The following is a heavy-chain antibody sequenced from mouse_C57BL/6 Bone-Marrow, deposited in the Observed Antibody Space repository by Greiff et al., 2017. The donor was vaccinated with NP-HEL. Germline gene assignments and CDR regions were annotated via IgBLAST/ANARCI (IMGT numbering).Heavy chain of an antibody. CDR1: GFSLTSYG. J-gene: IGHJ4*01. CDR3: ARKEFYSNYGNAMDY. V-gene: IGHV2-2*01. Sequence: QVQLQQSGPGLVQPSQSLSITCTVSGFSLTSYGVHWVRQSPGKGLEWLGVIWSGGSTDYTAAFISRLSISKDNSKSQVFFKMNSLQADDTAIYYCARKEFYSNYGNAMDYWGQGTSATVSS. CDR2: IWSGGST. D-gene: IGHD2-5*01.